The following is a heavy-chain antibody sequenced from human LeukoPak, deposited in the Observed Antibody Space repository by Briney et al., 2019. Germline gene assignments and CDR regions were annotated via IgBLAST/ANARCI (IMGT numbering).Heavy chain of an antibody. D-gene: IGHD3-16*02. CDR1: GGSISSYY. CDR3: ARGVYYDYVWGSYRPYYFDY. J-gene: IGHJ4*02. V-gene: IGHV4-59*01. CDR2: IYYSGST. Sequence: PSETLSLTCTVSGGSISSYYWSWIRQPPGKGLEWIGYIYYSGSTNYNPSLKSRVTISVGTSKNQFSLKLSSVTAADTAVYYCARGVYYDYVWGSYRPYYFDYWGQGTLVTVSS.